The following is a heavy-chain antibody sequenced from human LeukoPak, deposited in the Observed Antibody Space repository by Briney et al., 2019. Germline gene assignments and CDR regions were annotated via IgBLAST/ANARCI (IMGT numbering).Heavy chain of an antibody. CDR2: IYPGDSDT. Sequence: GESLKISCKGSGYSFTSYWIGWVRQMPGKGLEWMGIIYPGDSDTRYSPSFQGQVTISADKSISTAYLQWSSLKASDTAMYDCARSTLSPDSGATHFDYWGQGTLVTVSS. V-gene: IGHV5-51*01. D-gene: IGHD3-22*01. CDR1: GYSFTSYW. CDR3: ARSTLSPDSGATHFDY. J-gene: IGHJ4*02.